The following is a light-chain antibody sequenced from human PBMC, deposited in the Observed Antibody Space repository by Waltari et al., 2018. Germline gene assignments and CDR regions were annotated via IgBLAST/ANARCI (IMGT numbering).Light chain of an antibody. Sequence: QSVLTQPPSVSEAPRQRVTLSCSGSRSNIRNNAVSWYRQLPGKAPKLLIYYDDLFPSGVSDGFSGSKSGTSASLAISGLQSDEEADYYCAVWDASLNGVVFGGGTKLTVL. CDR1: RSNIRNNA. CDR3: AVWDASLNGVV. V-gene: IGLV1-36*01. J-gene: IGLJ2*01. CDR2: YDD.